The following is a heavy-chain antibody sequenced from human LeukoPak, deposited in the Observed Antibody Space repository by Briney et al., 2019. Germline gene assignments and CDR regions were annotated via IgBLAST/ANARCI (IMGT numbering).Heavy chain of an antibody. CDR3: ARYQENTAMLRFDP. D-gene: IGHD5-18*01. J-gene: IGHJ5*02. V-gene: IGHV4-38-2*01. CDR2: IYHSGTT. Sequence: PPGKGLEWSGSIYHSGTTYYNPSLKSRVTISVDTSKNQFFLNLHSVTAADTALYYCARYQENTAMLRFDPWGQGTLVTVSS.